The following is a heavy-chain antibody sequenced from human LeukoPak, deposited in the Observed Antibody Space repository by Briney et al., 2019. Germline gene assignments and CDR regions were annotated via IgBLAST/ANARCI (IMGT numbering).Heavy chain of an antibody. Sequence: PGGSLRLSCAASGFTFSTYEMNWVRQAPGKGLEWVSYISSTGSNIYYADSVKGRFTISRDNAKNSLYLLINSLRAEDTAVYYCAATYYYDGSGDYWGQGTLVTVSS. CDR2: ISSTGSNI. D-gene: IGHD3-22*01. J-gene: IGHJ4*02. CDR3: AATYYYDGSGDY. V-gene: IGHV3-48*03. CDR1: GFTFSTYE.